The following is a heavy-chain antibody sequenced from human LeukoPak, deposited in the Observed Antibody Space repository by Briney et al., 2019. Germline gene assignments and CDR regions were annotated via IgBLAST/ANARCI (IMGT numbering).Heavy chain of an antibody. CDR3: ARIIYDSSGYYSGAYYFDY. CDR1: GFSLRTSGMC. V-gene: IGHV2-70*11. D-gene: IGHD3-22*01. CDR2: SDWDDDK. J-gene: IGHJ4*02. Sequence: AGPTLMYPTQTLTLTSTFSGFSLRTSGMCVSWIRQPPGKALEWLTRSDWDDDKYYSTSLKTRLTISKDTSKNPVVLTMTNMDPVDTATYYCARIIYDSSGYYSGAYYFDYWGQGTLVTVYS.